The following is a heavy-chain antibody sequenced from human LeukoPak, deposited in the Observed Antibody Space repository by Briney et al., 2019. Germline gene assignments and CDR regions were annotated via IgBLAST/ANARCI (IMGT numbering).Heavy chain of an antibody. V-gene: IGHV3-23*01. CDR3: ARGRTMGFVLRDGYKVGSYYLDY. D-gene: IGHD5-24*01. CDR1: GFTFSSYA. J-gene: IGHJ4*02. Sequence: GGSLRLSCAASGFTFSSYAMSWVRQAPGKGLEWVSAISGSGGSTYYADSVKGRFTISRDNSKNTLYLQMSRLRAEDTAVYYCARGRTMGFVLRDGYKVGSYYLDYWGQGTLVTVSA. CDR2: ISGSGGST.